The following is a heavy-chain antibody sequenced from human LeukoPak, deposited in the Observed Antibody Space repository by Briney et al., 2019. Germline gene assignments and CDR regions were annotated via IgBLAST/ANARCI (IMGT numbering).Heavy chain of an antibody. CDR3: ASTAPADGWYVY. CDR1: GFTFSRYG. Sequence: GGSLRLSCAASGFTFSRYGMHWVRQAPGKGLEWVTAISYDGSNKYYADSVKGRFTISRDNAKNTLYLQMNSLRAEDTAVYYCASTAPADGWYVYWGQGTLVTVSS. V-gene: IGHV3-30*07. J-gene: IGHJ4*02. CDR2: ISYDGSNK. D-gene: IGHD6-19*01.